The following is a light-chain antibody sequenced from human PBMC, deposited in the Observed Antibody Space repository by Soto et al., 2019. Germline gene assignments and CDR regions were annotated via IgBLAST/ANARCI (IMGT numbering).Light chain of an antibody. V-gene: IGLV2-23*01. CDR2: EDI. J-gene: IGLJ1*01. CDR3: CSYADSSTYV. Sequence: QSALTQPASVSGSPGQSITISCTGTSSDVGSYNLVSWYQQHPGKAPKVMIYEDIKRPSGVSNRFSGSKSDNTASLTISGLQAEDEADYYCCSYADSSTYVFGTGTKLTVL. CDR1: SSDVGSYNL.